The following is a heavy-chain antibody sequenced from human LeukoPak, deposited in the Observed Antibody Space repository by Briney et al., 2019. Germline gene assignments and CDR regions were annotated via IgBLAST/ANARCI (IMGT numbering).Heavy chain of an antibody. D-gene: IGHD3-9*01. Sequence: SETLSLTCTVSGGSISSFFWSWIRQPPGKGLEWVGYVHSSGSTKYNPSLKSRLIISVDMSKNQFSLKLRSVSVADTAVYYCARLAPGNYDILTGDPKVVFDYWGQGALVTVSS. CDR1: GGSISSFF. V-gene: IGHV4-59*01. CDR2: VHSSGST. CDR3: ARLAPGNYDILTGDPKVVFDY. J-gene: IGHJ4*02.